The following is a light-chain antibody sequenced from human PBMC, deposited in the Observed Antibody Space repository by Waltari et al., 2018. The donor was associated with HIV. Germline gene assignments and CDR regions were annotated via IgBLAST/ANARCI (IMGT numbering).Light chain of an antibody. Sequence: SYVLTQPPSVSVAPGQTARIPCSGNNIGSKGVHWYQHKPGQAPVLVVHDDSDRPSGIPDQFSGSKSGSTATLSISGAEVGDEADYYCQVWESRIEHMVFGGGTKLTVL. CDR2: DDS. V-gene: IGLV3-21*02. J-gene: IGLJ2*01. CDR3: QVWESRIEHMV. CDR1: NIGSKG.